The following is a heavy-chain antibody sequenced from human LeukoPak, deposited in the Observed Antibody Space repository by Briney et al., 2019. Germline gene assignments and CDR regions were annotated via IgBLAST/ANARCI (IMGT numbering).Heavy chain of an antibody. CDR3: ARAPPPLGIYFDY. J-gene: IGHJ4*02. Sequence: SGGSLRLSCAASGFTFSSHAMHWVRQAPGKGLEWVAVISYDGSNKYYADSVKGRFTISRDNSKNTLYLQMNSLRAEDTAVYYCARAPPPLGIYFDYWGQGTLVTVSS. V-gene: IGHV3-30-3*01. CDR2: ISYDGSNK. D-gene: IGHD7-27*01. CDR1: GFTFSSHA.